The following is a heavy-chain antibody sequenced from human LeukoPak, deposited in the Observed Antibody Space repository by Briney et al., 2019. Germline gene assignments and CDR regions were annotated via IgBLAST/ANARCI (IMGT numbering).Heavy chain of an antibody. CDR1: GASFTTRG. J-gene: IGHJ4*02. Sequence: SVNVSCKCAGASFTTRGNCLVCRAPGQALDWMGWIMPIFGKVNYAQKFQGRVTITADESTSTAYLELSSLRSDDTATYYCATGATRVGPGYWGQGTLVTVSS. CDR2: IMPIFGKV. D-gene: IGHD4-23*01. CDR3: ATGATRVGPGY. V-gene: IGHV1-69*01.